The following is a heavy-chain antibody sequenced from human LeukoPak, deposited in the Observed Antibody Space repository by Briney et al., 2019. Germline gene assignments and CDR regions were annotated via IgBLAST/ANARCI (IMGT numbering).Heavy chain of an antibody. D-gene: IGHD1-1*01. CDR2: INSDGSST. CDR1: GFTFGRYW. V-gene: IGHV3-74*01. J-gene: IGHJ4*02. CDR3: ARGTTDLDY. Sequence: GSLRLSCAASGFTFGRYWMHWVRQAPGKGLVWVSRINSDGSSTTYADSVKGRFTISRDNAKNTLYLQMNSLRAEDTAVYFCARGTTDLDYWGQGTLVTVSS.